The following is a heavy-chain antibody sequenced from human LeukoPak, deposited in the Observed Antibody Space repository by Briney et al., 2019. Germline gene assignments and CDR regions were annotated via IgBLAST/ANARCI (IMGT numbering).Heavy chain of an antibody. V-gene: IGHV1-2*02. D-gene: IGHD2-15*01. CDR2: INPNSGGT. CDR1: VYTFTGYY. Sequence: ASVKVSCKASVYTFTGYYMHWVRQAPGQGLEWMGWINPNSGGTNYAQKFQGRVTMTRDTSISTAYMELSRLRSDDTAVYYCARDVAGYCSGGSCHDYWGQGTLVTVSS. CDR3: ARDVAGYCSGGSCHDY. J-gene: IGHJ4*02.